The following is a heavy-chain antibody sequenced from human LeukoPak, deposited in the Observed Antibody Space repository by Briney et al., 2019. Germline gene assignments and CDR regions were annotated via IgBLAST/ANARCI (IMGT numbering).Heavy chain of an antibody. CDR2: IYYSGST. CDR3: ARHLRYSSGWPPSYYFDY. Sequence: PSETLSLTCTVSVGSISSSSYYWGWIRQPPGKGLEWIGSIYYSGSTYYNPSLKSRVTISVDTSKNQFSLKLSSVTAADTAVYYCARHLRYSSGWPPSYYFDYWGQGTLVTVSS. CDR1: VGSISSSSYY. D-gene: IGHD6-19*01. V-gene: IGHV4-39*01. J-gene: IGHJ4*02.